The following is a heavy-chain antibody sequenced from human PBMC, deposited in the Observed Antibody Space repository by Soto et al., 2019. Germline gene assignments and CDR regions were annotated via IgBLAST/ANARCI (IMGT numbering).Heavy chain of an antibody. CDR2: INHSGST. Sequence: SETLSLTCAVYGGSFSGYYWSWICQPPGKGLEWIGEINHSGSTNYNPSLKSRVTISVDTSKNQFSLKLSSVTAADTAVYYCARGTRITIFGVVIGGWFDPWGQGTLVTVSS. CDR1: GGSFSGYY. CDR3: ARGTRITIFGVVIGGWFDP. V-gene: IGHV4-34*01. D-gene: IGHD3-3*01. J-gene: IGHJ5*02.